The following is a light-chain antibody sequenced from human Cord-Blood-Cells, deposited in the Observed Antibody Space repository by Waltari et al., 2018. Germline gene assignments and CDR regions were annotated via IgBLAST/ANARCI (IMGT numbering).Light chain of an antibody. CDR3: QQSYSTPFT. CDR1: QSISSY. Sequence: DIQMTQSPSSLSASVGDRVTITCRASQSISSYLNWYQQKPGKATKLLIYAASSLQSGVPSRFSGSGSGTDFTLTISSLQPEDFATYYCQQSYSTPFTFAPGTKVDIK. CDR2: AAS. V-gene: IGKV1-39*01. J-gene: IGKJ3*01.